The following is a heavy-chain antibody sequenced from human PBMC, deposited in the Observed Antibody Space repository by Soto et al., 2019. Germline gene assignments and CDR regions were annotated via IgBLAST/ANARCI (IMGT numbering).Heavy chain of an antibody. CDR1: GGSFSGYY. J-gene: IGHJ4*02. V-gene: IGHV4-34*01. D-gene: IGHD5-12*01. Sequence: PSETLSLTCAVYGGSFSGYYWSWIRQPPGKGLEWIGEINHSGSTNYNPSLKSRVTISVDTSKNQFSLKLSSVTAADTAVYYCGRARSGYDFDYWGQGTLVTVSS. CDR2: INHSGST. CDR3: GRARSGYDFDY.